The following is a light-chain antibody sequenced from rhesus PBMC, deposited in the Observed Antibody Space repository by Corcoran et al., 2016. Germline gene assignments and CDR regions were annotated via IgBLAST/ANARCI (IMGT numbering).Light chain of an antibody. CDR2: KAT. Sequence: DIQMTQSPSSLSASVGDTVTITCRASQSISSWLAWYQQKPGKAPQVLIYKATTVHSGVPSRFSGSGSGTDFTLTISNLQSEDFATYYCQHYSSSPYSFGQGTKVEIK. V-gene: IGKV1-22*01. CDR1: QSISSW. J-gene: IGKJ2*01. CDR3: QHYSSSPYS.